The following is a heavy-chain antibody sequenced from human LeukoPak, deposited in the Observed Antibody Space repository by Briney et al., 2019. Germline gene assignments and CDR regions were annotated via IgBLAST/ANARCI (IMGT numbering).Heavy chain of an antibody. CDR1: GGSISSYY. V-gene: IGHV4-59*01. J-gene: IGHJ4*02. Sequence: SETLSLTCSVSGGSISSYYWSWIRQPPGKGLEWIGYIYYSGSTNYNPSLKSRVTISVDTSKNQFSLKVTSVTAADTAVYYCARVSCDILTGHLYYFDYWGQGTLVTVSS. CDR3: ARVSCDILTGHLYYFDY. CDR2: IYYSGST. D-gene: IGHD3-9*01.